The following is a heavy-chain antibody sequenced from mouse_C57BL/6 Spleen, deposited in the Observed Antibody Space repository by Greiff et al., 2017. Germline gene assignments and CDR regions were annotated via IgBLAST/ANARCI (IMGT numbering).Heavy chain of an antibody. Sequence: DVKLVESGPGLVKPSQSLSLTCSVTGYSITSGYYWNWIRQFPGNKLEWMGYISYDGSNNYNPSLKNRISITRDTSKNQFFLKLNSVTTEDTATYYCAREGYYGSRGYFDVWGTGTTVTVSS. CDR1: GYSITSGYY. V-gene: IGHV3-6*01. CDR3: AREGYYGSRGYFDV. J-gene: IGHJ1*03. CDR2: ISYDGSN. D-gene: IGHD1-1*01.